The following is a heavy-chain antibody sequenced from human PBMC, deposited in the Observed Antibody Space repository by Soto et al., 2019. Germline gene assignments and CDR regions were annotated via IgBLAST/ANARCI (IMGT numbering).Heavy chain of an antibody. V-gene: IGHV4-59*01. Sequence: KTSETLSLTCTVSGTSISDYYWSWVRQPPGKGLEWIGYISHTGTTDYRASLKGRVNLSLDTSANSFSLKLGSVTPADTALYYCARGRKVEQWVSSGRGGGMDVWGQGTTVTVSS. D-gene: IGHD6-19*01. CDR3: ARGRKVEQWVSSGRGGGMDV. CDR1: GTSISDYY. J-gene: IGHJ6*02. CDR2: ISHTGTT.